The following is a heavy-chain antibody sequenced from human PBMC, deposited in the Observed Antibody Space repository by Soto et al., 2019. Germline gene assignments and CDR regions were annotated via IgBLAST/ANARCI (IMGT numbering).Heavy chain of an antibody. J-gene: IGHJ6*02. D-gene: IGHD3-16*01. CDR1: GFTFSSYA. V-gene: IGHV3-23*01. CDR2: ISGNGADT. Sequence: PGGSLRLSCAASGFTFSSYAMSWVRQAPGKGLEWVSAISGNGADTSYADSVRGRFTISRDNSKDTLFLQMNSLRADDTAVYYCAKAYRFSTDNYSYYGMDVWGQGTTVTVSS. CDR3: AKAYRFSTDNYSYYGMDV.